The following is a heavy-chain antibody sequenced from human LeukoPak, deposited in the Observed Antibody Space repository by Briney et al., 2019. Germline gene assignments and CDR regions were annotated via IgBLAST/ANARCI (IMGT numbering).Heavy chain of an antibody. CDR1: GFTFSSYA. CDR3: ARGASSRGVIYY. D-gene: IGHD3-10*01. CDR2: ISYDGSNK. V-gene: IGHV3-30*01. Sequence: GRSLRLSCAASGFTFSSYATHWVRQAPGKGLEWVAVISYDGSNKYYADSVKGRFTISRDNSKNTLYLQMNSLRAEDTAVYYCARGASSRGVIYYWGQGTLVTVSS. J-gene: IGHJ4*02.